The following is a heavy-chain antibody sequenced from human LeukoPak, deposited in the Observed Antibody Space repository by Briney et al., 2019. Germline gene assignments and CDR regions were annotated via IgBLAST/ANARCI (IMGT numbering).Heavy chain of an antibody. V-gene: IGHV3-30*18. J-gene: IGHJ6*03. D-gene: IGHD4-17*01. CDR3: AKDPGDGDYEDYYHYMDV. CDR1: GFTFSRYG. Sequence: PGGSLRLSCAASGFTFSRYGMHWVRQAPGKGLEWVTAISYDGSNKYYADSVKGRFTISRDNSKNTLYLQMNSLRAEDTAVYYCAKDPGDGDYEDYYHYMDVWGKGTTVTISS. CDR2: ISYDGSNK.